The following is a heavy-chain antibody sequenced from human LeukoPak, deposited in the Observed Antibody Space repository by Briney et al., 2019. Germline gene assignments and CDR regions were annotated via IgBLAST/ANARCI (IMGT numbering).Heavy chain of an antibody. V-gene: IGHV3-48*02. CDR2: ISSSSGAI. Sequence: GGSLRLSCAASGFTFSTYSMNWVRQAPGKWLEWVSYISSSSGAIYYADSVRGRFTISRDNAKNSLCLQMNSLRDEDTAVYYCARGYYYGMDVWGQGTTVTVSS. J-gene: IGHJ6*02. CDR1: GFTFSTYS. CDR3: ARGYYYGMDV.